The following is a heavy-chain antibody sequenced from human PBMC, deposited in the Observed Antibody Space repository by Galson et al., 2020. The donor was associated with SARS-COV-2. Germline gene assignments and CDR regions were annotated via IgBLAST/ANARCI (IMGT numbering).Heavy chain of an antibody. CDR3: ARESGFCSGGSCSPLDN. CDR1: GYTFPDYG. CDR2: VSAYLGKT. J-gene: IGHJ4*02. D-gene: IGHD2-15*01. Sequence: GESLKISCRASGYTFPDYGITWVRQAPGQGVEWMGWVSAYLGKTNYSEELRDRVILTTDTSTNTAFMELRSLTFDDTAVYYCARESGFCSGGSCSPLDNWGQGTLVTVSS. V-gene: IGHV1-18*01.